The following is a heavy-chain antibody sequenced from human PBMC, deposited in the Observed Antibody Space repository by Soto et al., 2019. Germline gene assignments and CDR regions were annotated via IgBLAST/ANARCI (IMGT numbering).Heavy chain of an antibody. D-gene: IGHD3-3*01. V-gene: IGHV4-39*01. J-gene: IGHJ4*02. CDR1: GGSISSSSYY. CDR3: ARHGYDFWSGYYPSYFDY. Sequence: LSLTCTVSGGSISSSSYYWGWIRQPPGKGLEWIGSIYYTGSTYYNPSLKSRVTISVDTSKNQFSLKLNSVTAADTAVYYCARHGYDFWSGYYPSYFDYWGQGTLVTVSS. CDR2: IYYTGST.